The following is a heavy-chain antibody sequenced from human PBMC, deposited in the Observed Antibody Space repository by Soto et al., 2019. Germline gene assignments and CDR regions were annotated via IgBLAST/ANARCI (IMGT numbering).Heavy chain of an antibody. CDR3: SKDRRRAGISSYYYYGMDV. D-gene: IGHD6-6*01. CDR1: GFTFSSYA. J-gene: IGHJ6*02. CDR2: ISGSGGST. Sequence: GGSLRLSCAASGFTFSSYAMSWVRQAPGKGLEWVSAISGSGGSTYYADSVKGRFTISRDNSKNTLYLQMNSLRAEDAAVYYCSKDRRRAGISSYYYYGMDVWGQGTTVTVSS. V-gene: IGHV3-23*01.